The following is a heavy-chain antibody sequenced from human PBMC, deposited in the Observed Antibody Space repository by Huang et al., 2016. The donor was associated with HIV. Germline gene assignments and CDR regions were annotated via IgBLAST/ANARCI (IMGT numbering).Heavy chain of an antibody. Sequence: QVQLVESGGGVVQPGGSLRLSCAASGFTFATCGMHWVRQAPGKGMDGWALCRSDGNNKYYSDSGKGRFTISRDNSKNTLFMQMNSLRPEDTALYYCAKIPPLHANLATSGPGPVDYWGQGTLVTVSS. CDR1: GFTFATCG. V-gene: IGHV3-30*02. CDR2: CRSDGNNK. CDR3: AKIPPLHANLATSGPGPVDY. J-gene: IGHJ4*02. D-gene: IGHD6-13*01.